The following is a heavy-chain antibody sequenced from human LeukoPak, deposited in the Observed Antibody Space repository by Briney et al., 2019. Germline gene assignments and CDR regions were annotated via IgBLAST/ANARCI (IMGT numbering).Heavy chain of an antibody. CDR1: GESFSGYY. CDR3: ARAITIFGVTYYDY. Sequence: SETLSLTCAVYGESFSGYYWSWIRQPPGKGLEWIGEINHSGSTNYNPSLKSRVTISVDTSKNQFSLKLSSVTAADTAVYYCARAITIFGVTYYDYWGQGTLVTVSS. J-gene: IGHJ4*02. V-gene: IGHV4-34*01. D-gene: IGHD3-3*01. CDR2: INHSGST.